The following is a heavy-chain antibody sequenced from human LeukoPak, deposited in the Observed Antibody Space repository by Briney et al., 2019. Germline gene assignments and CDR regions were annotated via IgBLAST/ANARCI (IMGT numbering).Heavy chain of an antibody. CDR2: IIPIFGTA. Sequence: GASVKVSCKASGGTFSSYAISWVRQAPGQGREWMGGIIPIFGTANYAQKFQGRVTITADESTSTAYMELSSLRSEDTAVYYCARGRQQLPQYYYYYYMDVWGKGTTVTISS. CDR1: GGTFSSYA. D-gene: IGHD6-13*01. J-gene: IGHJ6*03. CDR3: ARGRQQLPQYYYYYYMDV. V-gene: IGHV1-69*13.